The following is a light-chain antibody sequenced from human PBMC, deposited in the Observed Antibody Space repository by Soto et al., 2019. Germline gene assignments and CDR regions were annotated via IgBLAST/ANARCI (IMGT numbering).Light chain of an antibody. Sequence: QSVLTQPASVSGSPGQSITISCTGSSSDVGGYNYVSWYQQHPGNAPKLMIYDVSNRPSGVSNRFSGSKSGNTASLTISGLQAEDEAVFYCSSYTSRSTFVFGSGTKLTVL. CDR2: DVS. CDR1: SSDVGGYNY. J-gene: IGLJ1*01. CDR3: SSYTSRSTFV. V-gene: IGLV2-14*01.